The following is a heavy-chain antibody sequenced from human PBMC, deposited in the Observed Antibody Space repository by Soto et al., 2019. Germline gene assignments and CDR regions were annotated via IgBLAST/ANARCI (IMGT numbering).Heavy chain of an antibody. CDR3: ARDQGYFDWLFWGGERYFDY. CDR2: ISSSSSTI. V-gene: IGHV3-48*01. Sequence: EVQLVESGGGLVQPGGSLRLSCAASGFTFSSYSMNWVRQAPGKGLEWVSYISSSSSTIYYADSVKGRFTISRDNAKNLLYLKMNGQRAEETAVYYCARDQGYFDWLFWGGERYFDYWGQGTLVTVSS. D-gene: IGHD3-9*01. CDR1: GFTFSSYS. J-gene: IGHJ4*02.